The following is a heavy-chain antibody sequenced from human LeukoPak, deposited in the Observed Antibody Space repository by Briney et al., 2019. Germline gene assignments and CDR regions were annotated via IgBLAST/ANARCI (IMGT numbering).Heavy chain of an antibody. CDR1: GFTFSSYG. J-gene: IGHJ4*02. D-gene: IGHD3-10*01. CDR3: AKASVWTMVRVVSYFDE. Sequence: QTGRSLRLSCAASGFTFSSYGMTWVRQAPGKGLEWVSGISGSGDNTWYADSVKGRFTISRDNSKKTLDLQMHSLRAEDTAVYYCAKASVWTMVRVVSYFDEWGQGIQVTVSS. CDR2: ISGSGDNT. V-gene: IGHV3-23*01.